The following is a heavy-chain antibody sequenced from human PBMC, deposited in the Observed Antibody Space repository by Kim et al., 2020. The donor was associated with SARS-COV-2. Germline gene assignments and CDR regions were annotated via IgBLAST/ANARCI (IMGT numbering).Heavy chain of an antibody. V-gene: IGHV3-53*01. CDR3: ARGRVTDLGSYSAPFDY. J-gene: IGHJ4*02. Sequence: VKGRFTVSRDNSKNTFYLQMNSLRAEDTAMYYCARGRVTDLGSYSAPFDYWGQGTLVTVSS. D-gene: IGHD3-10*01.